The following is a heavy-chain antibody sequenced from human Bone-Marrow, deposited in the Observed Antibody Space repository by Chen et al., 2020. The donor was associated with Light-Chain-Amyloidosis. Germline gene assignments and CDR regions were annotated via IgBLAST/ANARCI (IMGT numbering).Heavy chain of an antibody. CDR1: GTTFNNYA. CDR2: IIPSCGTT. J-gene: IGHJ6*03. Sequence: QVQLVQSGAEVKKPGSSVKVSCKASGTTFNNYAFDWVRQAPGQGLEWMGKIIPSCGTTNCAQKFQGRVTITADESTTTIHMELTSLKSEDAAVYYCARARRKSDWELRYFLDVWGNGTTVTVSS. CDR3: ARARRKSDWELRYFLDV. V-gene: IGHV1-69*13. D-gene: IGHD3-10*01.